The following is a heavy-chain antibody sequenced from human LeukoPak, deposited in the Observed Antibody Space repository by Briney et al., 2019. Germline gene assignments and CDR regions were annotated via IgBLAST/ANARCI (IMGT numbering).Heavy chain of an antibody. V-gene: IGHV4-59*08. J-gene: IGHJ6*02. D-gene: IGHD6-19*01. CDR1: GGSISSYY. CDR2: IYYSGST. CDR3: ARSLRLYSSGSCYYYYGTDV. Sequence: PSETLSLTCTVSGGSISSYYWSWIRQPPGKGLEWIGYIYYSGSTNYNPSLKSRVTISVDTSKNQFSLKLSSVTAADTAVYYCARSLRLYSSGSCYYYYGTDVRGQGTTVTVSS.